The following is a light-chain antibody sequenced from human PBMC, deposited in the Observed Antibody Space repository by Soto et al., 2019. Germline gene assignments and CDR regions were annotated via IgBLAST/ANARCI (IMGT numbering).Light chain of an antibody. CDR3: QQLNAYPIT. J-gene: IGKJ5*01. Sequence: IQLTQSPSSLSASVGDRVTITCRASQGISSDLAWYQQEPGKAPKLLIYDASTLQSGVPSRFSGSGSGTDFTLTISSLQPEDFATYYCQQLNAYPITFGQGTRLEIK. V-gene: IGKV1-9*01. CDR2: DAS. CDR1: QGISSD.